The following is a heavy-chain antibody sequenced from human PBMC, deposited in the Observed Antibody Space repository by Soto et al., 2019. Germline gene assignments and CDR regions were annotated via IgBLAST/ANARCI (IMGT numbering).Heavy chain of an antibody. V-gene: IGHV3-23*01. J-gene: IGHJ4*02. CDR3: AKDRDCSGGSCYSFVEYDFDY. CDR1: GFTFSTYG. D-gene: IGHD2-15*01. CDR2: ISGSGGSL. Sequence: PGGSLRLSCAASGFTFSTYGMSWVRQAPGKGLEWVSGISGSGGSLYYADSVKGRFTISRDNSKNTLYLQMNSLRAEDTAVYYCAKDRDCSGGSCYSFVEYDFDYWGQGTLVTVSS.